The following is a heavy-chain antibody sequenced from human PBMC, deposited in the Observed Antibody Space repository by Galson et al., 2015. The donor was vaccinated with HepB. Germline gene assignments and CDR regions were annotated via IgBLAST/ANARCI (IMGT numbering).Heavy chain of an antibody. J-gene: IGHJ6*02. D-gene: IGHD3-3*01. CDR2: ISSSSSYI. Sequence: SLRLSCAASGFTFSSYSMNWVRQAPGKGLEWVSSISSSSSYIYYADSVKGRFTISRDNAKNSLYLQMNSLRAEDTAVYYCARDARTGDFWSGYHVFYYGMDVWGQGTTVTVSS. CDR3: ARDARTGDFWSGYHVFYYGMDV. V-gene: IGHV3-21*01. CDR1: GFTFSSYS.